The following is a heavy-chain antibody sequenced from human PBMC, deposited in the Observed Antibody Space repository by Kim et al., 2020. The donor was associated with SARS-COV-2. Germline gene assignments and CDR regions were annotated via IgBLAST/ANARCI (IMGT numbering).Heavy chain of an antibody. CDR3: ARGERFYDILTGYYNAGPAVGFDY. V-gene: IGHV4-59*01. D-gene: IGHD3-9*01. CDR1: GGSISSYY. Sequence: SETLSLTCTVSGGSISSYYWSWIRQPPGKGLQWIGYIYYSGSTNYNPSLKSRVTISVDTSKNQFSLKLSSVTAADTAVYYCARGERFYDILTGYYNAGPAVGFDYWGQGTLVTVSS. J-gene: IGHJ4*02. CDR2: IYYSGST.